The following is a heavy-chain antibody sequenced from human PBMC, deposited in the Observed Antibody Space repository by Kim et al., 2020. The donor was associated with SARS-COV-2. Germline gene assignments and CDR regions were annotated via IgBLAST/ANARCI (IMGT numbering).Heavy chain of an antibody. J-gene: IGHJ4*02. D-gene: IGHD1-26*01. V-gene: IGHV3-72*01. CDR3: TRGANREY. CDR1: GMTFSDHY. Sequence: GGSLRLSCAASGMTFSDHYMDWVRRAPGKGLEWVGRSRNKANGYTRAYTASVKGRFTISRDDSRNSAYLQMNSLKIEDTAVYYCTRGANREYCCQGTLV. CDR2: SRNKANGYTR.